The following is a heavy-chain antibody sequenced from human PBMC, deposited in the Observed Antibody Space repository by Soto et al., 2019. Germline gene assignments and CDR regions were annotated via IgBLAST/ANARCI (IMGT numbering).Heavy chain of an antibody. CDR3: TRAAXXXXXXL. D-gene: IGHD3-10*01. J-gene: IGHJ1*01. CDR1: GFTYNSYD. Sequence: EVQLVESGGGLVQPGGSLRLSCAAFGFTYNSYDMHWVRRVPGKGLEWVSSMSGAGAREYAGSVNGRFIISRDNAKNSXXLQMXXXXXXXXXVYYCTRAAXXXXXXLWGQ. CDR2: MSGAGAR. V-gene: IGHV3-13*01.